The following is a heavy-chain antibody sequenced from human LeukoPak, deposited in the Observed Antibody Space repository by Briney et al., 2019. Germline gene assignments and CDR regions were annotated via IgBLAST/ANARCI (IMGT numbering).Heavy chain of an antibody. Sequence: GGSLRLSCAASGFTFSSYAMSWVRQAPGKGLEWVSAISGSGGSTYYADSVKGRFTISRDNSKNTLYLQMNSLRVEDTAIYYCARQSSGIAATDKIDYWGQGTLVTVSS. J-gene: IGHJ4*02. CDR2: ISGSGGST. V-gene: IGHV3-23*01. CDR3: ARQSSGIAATDKIDY. CDR1: GFTFSSYA. D-gene: IGHD6-13*01.